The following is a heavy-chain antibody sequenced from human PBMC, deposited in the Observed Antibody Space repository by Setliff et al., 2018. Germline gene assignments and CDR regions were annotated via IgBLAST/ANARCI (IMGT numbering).Heavy chain of an antibody. CDR1: GGTFRNYG. V-gene: IGHV1-69*13. CDR3: VREGADTRSSTDYRYYMDV. Sequence: GASVKVSCKASGGTFRNYGISWVRQAPGQGLEWMGGTIPVFGTTDYSQKFQGRVTIIADESTSTAFMQLSSLRSEDTAVYYCVREGADTRSSTDYRYYMDVWGKGTTVTVSS. CDR2: TIPVFGTT. J-gene: IGHJ6*03. D-gene: IGHD5-18*01.